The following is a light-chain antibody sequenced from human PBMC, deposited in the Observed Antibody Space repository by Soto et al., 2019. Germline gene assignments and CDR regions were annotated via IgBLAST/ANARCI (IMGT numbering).Light chain of an antibody. Sequence: QSALTQPPSASGSPGQSVTISCTGTSSDVGAYNYVSWYQQHPGRAPKLMIYEVRKRPSGVPDRFSGSKSGTSASLAITGLQAEDEADYYCQAYDYSLTASVFGGGTQLTVL. J-gene: IGLJ3*02. CDR3: QAYDYSLTASV. CDR2: EVR. CDR1: SSDVGAYNY. V-gene: IGLV2-8*01.